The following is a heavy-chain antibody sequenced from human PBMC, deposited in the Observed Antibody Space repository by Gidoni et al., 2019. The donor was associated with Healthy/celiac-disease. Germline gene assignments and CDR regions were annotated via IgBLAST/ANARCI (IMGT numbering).Heavy chain of an antibody. V-gene: IGHV3-21*01. CDR1: GYTFRRYS. Sequence: EVQLVESGGGLVQPGGALRLSCAASGYTFRRYSMNWVRQAPGKGLEWVSSISSSSSYIYYADSVKGRFTISRDNAKNSLYLQMNSLRAEDTAVYYCARDDGSSGWQPNWFDPWGQGTLVTVSS. D-gene: IGHD6-19*01. J-gene: IGHJ5*02. CDR2: ISSSSSYI. CDR3: ARDDGSSGWQPNWFDP.